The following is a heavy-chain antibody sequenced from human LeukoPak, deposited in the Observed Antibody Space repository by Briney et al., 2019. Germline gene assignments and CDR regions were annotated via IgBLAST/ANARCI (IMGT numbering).Heavy chain of an antibody. D-gene: IGHD3-10*01. CDR2: IFPFDPDT. CDR3: AGGYGSGSHHDF. CDR1: GYIFTSHW. J-gene: IGHJ4*02. V-gene: IGHV5-51*01. Sequence: GESLKISCKGSGYIFTSHWIAWVRQMPGKGLEWMGVIFPFDPDTRYSPSFQGQVTISADKSISTVSLQWNSLKASDTAMYYCAGGYGSGSHHDFWGQGTLVTVSS.